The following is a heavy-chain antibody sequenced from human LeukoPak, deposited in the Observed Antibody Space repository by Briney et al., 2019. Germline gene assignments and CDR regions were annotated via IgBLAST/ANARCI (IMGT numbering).Heavy chain of an antibody. CDR1: GGTFSSYT. V-gene: IGHV1-69*13. CDR3: ATENRHGYNYAGAY. J-gene: IGHJ4*02. Sequence: SVKVSCKASGGTFSSYTISWVRQAPGQGLEWMGGIIPIFGTANYAQKFQGRVTITADESTSTAYMELSSLRSEDTAVYYCATENRHGYNYAGAYWGQGTLVTVSS. CDR2: IIPIFGTA. D-gene: IGHD5-24*01.